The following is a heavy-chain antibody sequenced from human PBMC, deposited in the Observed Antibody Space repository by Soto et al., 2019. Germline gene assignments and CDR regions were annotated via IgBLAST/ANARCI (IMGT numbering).Heavy chain of an antibody. V-gene: IGHV4-31*03. Sequence: QVQLQESGPGLVKPSQTLSLTCTVSGGSISSGGYYWSWIRQHPGKGLEWIGYIYYSGSTYYNPSLKSRVTISVDTSKNQFSLKLSSVTAADTAVYYCARTITYCRGGSCYSFYFDYWGQGTLVTVSS. J-gene: IGHJ4*02. CDR2: IYYSGST. CDR1: GGSISSGGYY. D-gene: IGHD2-15*01. CDR3: ARTITYCRGGSCYSFYFDY.